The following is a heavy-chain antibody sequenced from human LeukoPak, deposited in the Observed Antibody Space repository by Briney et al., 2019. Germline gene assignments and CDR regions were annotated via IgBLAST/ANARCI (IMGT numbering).Heavy chain of an antibody. V-gene: IGHV3-48*03. CDR3: ARLTTVTTGFDY. Sequence: PGGYLRLSCAAYGFTFSSYEMNWVRQAPGKGLEWVSYISSSGSTIYYADSVKGRFTISRDNAKNSLYLKMNSLRAEDTAVYYCARLTTVTTGFDYWGQGTLVTASS. CDR1: GFTFSSYE. J-gene: IGHJ4*02. D-gene: IGHD4-17*01. CDR2: ISSSGSTI.